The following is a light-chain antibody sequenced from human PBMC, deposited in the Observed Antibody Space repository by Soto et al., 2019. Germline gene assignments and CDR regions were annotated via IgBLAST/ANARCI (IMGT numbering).Light chain of an antibody. CDR3: QQYNDWPT. V-gene: IGKV3-15*01. CDR1: QSVSSN. CDR2: GAS. J-gene: IGKJ1*01. Sequence: EIVLTQSPATLSVSLGERANLSCRASQSVSSNLAWYQPKPGQAPRLLIYGASTRATGSPARFSGSVCRTEYTLSISSLQSEDFAVYYGQQYNDWPTFGQGTKVDIK.